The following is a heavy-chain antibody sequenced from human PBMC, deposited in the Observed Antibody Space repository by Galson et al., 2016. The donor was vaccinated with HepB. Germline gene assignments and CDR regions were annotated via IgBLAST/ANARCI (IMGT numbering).Heavy chain of an antibody. J-gene: IGHJ4*02. CDR3: ARDFDTGGGYFDF. Sequence: SLRLSCAASGFTFNYYGMHWVRQAPGKGLEWVAVIWNDGSTKYYADSVKGRFTISGDNSENTLYLQMNSLRVEDTAVYYCARDFDTGGGYFDFWGQGTLVTVSS. CDR1: GFTFNYYG. V-gene: IGHV3-33*01. CDR2: IWNDGSTK. D-gene: IGHD3-9*01.